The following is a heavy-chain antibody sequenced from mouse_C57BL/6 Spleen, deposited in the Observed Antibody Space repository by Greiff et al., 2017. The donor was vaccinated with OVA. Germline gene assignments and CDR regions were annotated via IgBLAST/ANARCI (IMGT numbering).Heavy chain of an antibody. J-gene: IGHJ3*01. V-gene: IGHV3-6*01. Sequence: EVKLMESGPGLVKPSQSLSLTCSVTGYSITSGYYWNWIRQFPGNKLEWMGYISYDGSNNYNPSPKNRISITRDTSKNQFFLKLNSVTTEDTATYYCARGYDYDWFAYWGQGTLVTVSA. D-gene: IGHD2-4*01. CDR1: GYSITSGYY. CDR2: ISYDGSN. CDR3: ARGYDYDWFAY.